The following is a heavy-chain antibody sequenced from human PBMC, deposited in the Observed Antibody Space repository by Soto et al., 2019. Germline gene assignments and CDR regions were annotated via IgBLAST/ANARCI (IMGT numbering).Heavy chain of an antibody. D-gene: IGHD2-21*01. J-gene: IGHJ3*02. CDR2: ISAYNGNT. CDR1: GYTFTSYG. V-gene: IGHV1-18*01. CDR3: ARDGGGDKSGDAFDI. Sequence: ASVKVSCKASGYTFTSYGISWVRQAPGQGLEWMGWISAYNGNTNYAQKLQGRVTMTTDTSTSTAYMELGSLRSDDTAVYYCARDGGGDKSGDAFDIWGQGTMVTVSS.